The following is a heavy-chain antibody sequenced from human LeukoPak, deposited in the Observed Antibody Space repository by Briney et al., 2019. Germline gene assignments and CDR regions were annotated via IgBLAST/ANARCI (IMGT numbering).Heavy chain of an antibody. J-gene: IGHJ1*01. V-gene: IGHV1-69*13. CDR1: GGTFSSYA. CDR2: IIPIFGTA. CDR3: ARRPEYSSSSGYFQH. D-gene: IGHD6-6*01. Sequence: ASVKVSCKASGGTFSSYAISWVRQAPGQGLEWMGGIIPIFGTANYAQKFQGRVTITADESTSTAYMELSSLRSEDTAVYYCARRPEYSSSSGYFQHWGRGTLVTVSS.